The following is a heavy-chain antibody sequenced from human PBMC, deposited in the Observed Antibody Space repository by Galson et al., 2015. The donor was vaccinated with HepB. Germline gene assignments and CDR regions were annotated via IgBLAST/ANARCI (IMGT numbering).Heavy chain of an antibody. Sequence: SLRLSCAASGFTSSNAWMSWVRQAPGKGLEWVGRIKSKTDGGTTDYAAPVKGRFTISRDDSKNTLYLQMNSLKTEDTAVYYCTTGITIFGVVPSVMDVWGKGTTVTVSS. CDR2: IKSKTDGGTT. CDR3: TTGITIFGVVPSVMDV. CDR1: GFTSSNAW. J-gene: IGHJ6*03. D-gene: IGHD3-3*01. V-gene: IGHV3-15*01.